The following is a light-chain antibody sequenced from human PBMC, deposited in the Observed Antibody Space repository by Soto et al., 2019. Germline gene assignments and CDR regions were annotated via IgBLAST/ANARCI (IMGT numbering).Light chain of an antibody. CDR2: SIS. CDR3: LLYYGGAQV. CDR1: TGAVTSGYY. V-gene: IGLV7-43*01. Sequence: QAVATQEPSLTVSPGETVTLTCASSTGAVTSGYYPNWFQQKSGQPPRPLIYSISNKHSWTPARFSGSLLGDKAALTLSGVQPEDEAEYYCLLYYGGAQVFGGGTKLTVL. J-gene: IGLJ3*02.